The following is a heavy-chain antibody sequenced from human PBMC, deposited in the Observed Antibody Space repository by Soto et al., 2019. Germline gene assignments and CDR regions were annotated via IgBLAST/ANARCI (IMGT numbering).Heavy chain of an antibody. CDR1: GCTFRNYP. V-gene: IGHV3-33*01. Sequence: LRIYCAASGCTFRNYPMHCVRQAPCKWMEWVAVICYDGSNKYYAASVKGRFTISRDNSKNTLYLQMNSLRAEDTAVYYCARDQRSGWYPTHYYYGMDVWGQGTTVTSP. CDR2: ICYDGSNK. D-gene: IGHD6-19*01. J-gene: IGHJ6*02. CDR3: ARDQRSGWYPTHYYYGMDV.